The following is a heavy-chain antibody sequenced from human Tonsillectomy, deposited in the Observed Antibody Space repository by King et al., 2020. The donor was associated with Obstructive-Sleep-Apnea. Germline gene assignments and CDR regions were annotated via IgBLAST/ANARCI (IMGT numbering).Heavy chain of an antibody. J-gene: IGHJ4*02. CDR1: GGSISSSSYY. CDR2: IYYSGST. CDR3: ARGHYYDSSGYYYGFYYFDY. V-gene: IGHV4-39*07. D-gene: IGHD3-22*01. Sequence: LQLQESGPGLVKPSETLSLTCTVSGGSISSSSYYWGWIRQPPGKGLEWIGSIYYSGSTYYNPSLKSRVTISVDTSKNQFSLKLCSVTAADTAVYYCARGHYYDSSGYYYGFYYFDYWGQGTLVTVSS.